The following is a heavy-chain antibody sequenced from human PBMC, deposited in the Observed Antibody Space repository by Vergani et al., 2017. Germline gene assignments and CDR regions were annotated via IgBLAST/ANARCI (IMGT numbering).Heavy chain of an antibody. CDR1: GFTFSSYW. CDR3: AGRYYSIVYYDYGMYV. V-gene: IGHV3-7*01. CDR2: IKQDGSEK. D-gene: IGHD2/OR15-2a*01. J-gene: IGHJ6*02. Sequence: EVQLVESGGGLVQPGGSLRLSCAASGFTFSSYWMSWVRQAPGKGLEWVANIKQDGSEKYYMDSVKGRFTISRDNTKNSLYLQMNSLRAEDTAVYYCAGRYYSIVYYDYGMYVWGQGTTVTVSS.